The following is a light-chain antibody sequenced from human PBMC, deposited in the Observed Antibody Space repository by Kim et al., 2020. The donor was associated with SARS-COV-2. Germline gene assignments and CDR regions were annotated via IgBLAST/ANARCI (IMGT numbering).Light chain of an antibody. CDR3: QQANNFPLT. J-gene: IGKJ4*01. CDR2: PAS. V-gene: IGKV1-12*01. CDR1: QGINSL. Sequence: APVGDTATITCRASQGINSLLAWYQQKPGKAPKLLIFPASSLESGVPSRFSGSGSGTDFTLTIISLQPEDFATYFCQQANNFPLTFGGGTKVDIK.